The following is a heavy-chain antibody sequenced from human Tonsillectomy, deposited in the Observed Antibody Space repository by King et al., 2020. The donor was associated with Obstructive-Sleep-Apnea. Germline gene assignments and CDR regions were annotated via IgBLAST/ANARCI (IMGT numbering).Heavy chain of an antibody. D-gene: IGHD4-17*01. V-gene: IGHV3-21*01. Sequence: VQLVESGGGLVKPGGSLRLSCAASGFTFSGYSMNWVRQAPGTGLEWVSSMSSSSTYIYYAHSLKGRFTISRDNAQNSLYLQMNSLRDEDTAVYYCARNNVYGDSGYYFGMDVWGQGTTVTVSS. J-gene: IGHJ6*02. CDR1: GFTFSGYS. CDR3: ARNNVYGDSGYYFGMDV. CDR2: MSSSSTYI.